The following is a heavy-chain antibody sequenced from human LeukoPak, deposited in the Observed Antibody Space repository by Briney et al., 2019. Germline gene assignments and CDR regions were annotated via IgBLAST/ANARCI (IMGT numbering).Heavy chain of an antibody. J-gene: IGHJ3*02. Sequence: ASVKVSCKASGYKFTDYYLHWVRQAPGQGLEWMGWINPNTGDTNYAQNFQGRVTMTRDTSISTAYMELSSLRSEDTALYSCARGVRHAFDIWGQGTMVVVSS. CDR3: ARGVRHAFDI. D-gene: IGHD5/OR15-5a*01. CDR2: INPNTGDT. V-gene: IGHV1-2*02. CDR1: GYKFTDYY.